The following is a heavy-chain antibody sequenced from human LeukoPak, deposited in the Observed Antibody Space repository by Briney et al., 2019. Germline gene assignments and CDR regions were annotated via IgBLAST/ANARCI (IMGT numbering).Heavy chain of an antibody. CDR2: IKEDGSEK. CDR3: ARSGAARYLDS. D-gene: IGHD6-6*01. Sequence: GGSLRLSCADSAPTFSNFWMTWVRQAQGKGMEWVANIKEDGSEKYYVDPVKGRFTISRDNAKNSLYLQMNSLRADDTAVYYCARSGAARYLDSWGQGTLVTVSS. V-gene: IGHV3-7*01. CDR1: APTFSNFW. J-gene: IGHJ4*02.